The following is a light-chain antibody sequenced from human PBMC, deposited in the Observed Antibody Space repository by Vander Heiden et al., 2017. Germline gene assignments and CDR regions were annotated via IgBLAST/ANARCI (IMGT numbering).Light chain of an antibody. CDR1: QSVGSN. Sequence: EVVMTPSPATLSVSPGERATLPCRASQSVGSNLLWYQRKPGQAPRLLISSASTRVTGIPARFSGSGSGTEFTLTISSLQSEDFAVYYCQQYNNWPWTFGQGTKVEIK. J-gene: IGKJ1*01. CDR2: SAS. V-gene: IGKV3-15*01. CDR3: QQYNNWPWT.